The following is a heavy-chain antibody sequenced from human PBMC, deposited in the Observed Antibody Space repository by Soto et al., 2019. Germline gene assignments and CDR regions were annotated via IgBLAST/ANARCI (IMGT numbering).Heavy chain of an antibody. CDR1: GGSFSGYY. V-gene: IGHV4-34*01. Sequence: LSLTCAVYGGSFSGYYWSWIRQPPGKGLEWIGEINHSGSTNYNPSLKSRVTISVDTSKNQFSLKLSSVTAADTAVYYCARGRGYSYGYSGYRGQGTLVTVSS. CDR3: ARGRGYSYGYSGY. J-gene: IGHJ4*02. D-gene: IGHD5-18*01. CDR2: INHSGST.